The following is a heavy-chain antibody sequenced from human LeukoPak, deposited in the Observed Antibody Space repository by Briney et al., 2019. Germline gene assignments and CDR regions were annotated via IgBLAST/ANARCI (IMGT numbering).Heavy chain of an antibody. J-gene: IGHJ4*02. CDR3: AKVTVMVRGVNTFDY. CDR2: ISSSSSYI. CDR1: GFTFSSYS. Sequence: KPGGSLRLSCAASGFTFSSYSMNWVRQAPGKGLEWVSSISSSSSYIYYADSVKGRFTISRDNAKNSLYLQMNSLRAEDTAVYYCAKVTVMVRGVNTFDYWGQGTLVTVSS. D-gene: IGHD3-10*01. V-gene: IGHV3-21*04.